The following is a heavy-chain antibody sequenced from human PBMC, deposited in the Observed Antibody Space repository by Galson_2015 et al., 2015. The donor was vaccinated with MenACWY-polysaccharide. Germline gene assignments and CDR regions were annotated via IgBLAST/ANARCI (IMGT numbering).Heavy chain of an antibody. CDR3: VRRPHCYRSSTSCYVQFDP. V-gene: IGHV3-52*01. Sequence: SLRLSCAASGFTFSSSWMHWVCQAPEKGLEWVADIKCDGSEKYYVDSVKGRLTISRDSAKNSLYLQVNSLRAEDMTVYYCVRRPHCYRSSTSCYVQFDPWGQGTLVTVSS. CDR2: IKCDGSEK. D-gene: IGHD2-2*01. J-gene: IGHJ5*02. CDR1: GFTFSSSW.